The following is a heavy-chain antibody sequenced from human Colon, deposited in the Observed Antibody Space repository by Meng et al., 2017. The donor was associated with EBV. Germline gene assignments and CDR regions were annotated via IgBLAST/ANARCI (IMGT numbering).Heavy chain of an antibody. D-gene: IGHD7-27*01. V-gene: IGHV4-39*01. CDR2: IYYSGST. CDR3: ASPLGILGIVDL. J-gene: IGHJ2*01. CDR1: GGSISSSSYY. Sequence: RRRQGAGPGLVKPSETLSLTCTVSGGSISSSSYYWGWIRQPPGKGLEWIGSIYYSGSTYYNPSLKSRVTISVDTSKNQFSLKLSSVTAADTAVYYCASPLGILGIVDLWGRGTLVTVSS.